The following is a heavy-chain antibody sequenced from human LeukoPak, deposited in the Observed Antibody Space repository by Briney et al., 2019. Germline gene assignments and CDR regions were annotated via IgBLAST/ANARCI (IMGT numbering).Heavy chain of an antibody. Sequence: PGGCLRLSCAASGFTFSSYAMSWVRQAPGKGLEWVSAISGSGGSTYYADSVKGRFTISRDNSKNTLYLQMNGLRAENTALYYCANIFGLVRFDYWGQGTMVTVSS. D-gene: IGHD3/OR15-3a*01. J-gene: IGHJ4*02. V-gene: IGHV3-23*01. CDR2: ISGSGGST. CDR3: ANIFGLVRFDY. CDR1: GFTFSSYA.